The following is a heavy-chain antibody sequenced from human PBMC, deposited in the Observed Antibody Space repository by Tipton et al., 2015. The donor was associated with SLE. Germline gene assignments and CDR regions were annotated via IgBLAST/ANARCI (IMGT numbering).Heavy chain of an antibody. Sequence: SLRLSCAASGFTFRSYAMQWVRQAPGKGLEWVAVISYDGSNKYYADSVKGRFTISRDNSKNTLYLQMNSLRAEDTAVYYCAKDGYNHDAFDIWGQGTMVTVSS. D-gene: IGHD5-18*01. CDR1: GFTFRSYA. J-gene: IGHJ3*02. CDR3: AKDGYNHDAFDI. V-gene: IGHV3-30-3*01. CDR2: ISYDGSNK.